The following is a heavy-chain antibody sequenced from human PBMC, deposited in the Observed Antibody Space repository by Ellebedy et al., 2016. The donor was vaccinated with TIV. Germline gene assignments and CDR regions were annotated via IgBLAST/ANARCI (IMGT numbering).Heavy chain of an antibody. CDR2: IHPSDSDT. CDR1: GYNFSTNW. CDR3: ARRGDSDFDS. V-gene: IGHV5-10-1*01. J-gene: IGHJ4*02. Sequence: PGGSLRLSCKISGYNFSTNWISGVRQKPGKGLAWMGRIHPSDSDTDYRPSFRGHVTMSVDKSISFAFLQWSSLQASDPAMYYCARRGDSDFDSWGQGTVVTVSP. D-gene: IGHD4-17*01.